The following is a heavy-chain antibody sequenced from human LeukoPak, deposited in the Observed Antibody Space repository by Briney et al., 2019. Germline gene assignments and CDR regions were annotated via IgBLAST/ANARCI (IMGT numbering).Heavy chain of an antibody. CDR2: IYHSGST. Sequence: SGTLSLTCAVSGGSISSSDWWSWVRQPPGKGLEWIGEIYHSGSTNYNPSLKSRVTISVDTSKNQFSLKLSSVTAADTAVYYCARRGYSGYGGDYFDYWGQGTLVTVSS. D-gene: IGHD5-12*01. J-gene: IGHJ4*02. V-gene: IGHV4-4*02. CDR3: ARRGYSGYGGDYFDY. CDR1: GGSISSSDW.